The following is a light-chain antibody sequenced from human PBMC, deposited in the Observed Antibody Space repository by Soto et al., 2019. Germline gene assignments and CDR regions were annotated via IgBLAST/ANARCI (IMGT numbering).Light chain of an antibody. J-gene: IGKJ5*01. CDR1: QGVTTN. Sequence: VVTNSAAALSVSPGERATLSCRAGQGVTTNFAWYQQKSGQSPRLLIYDVSIRATGVPARFSGTGSETDFTLTISGLQSEDSAVYFCQQYNNWPFSFGQGTRLEI. CDR2: DVS. V-gene: IGKV3-15*01. CDR3: QQYNNWPFS.